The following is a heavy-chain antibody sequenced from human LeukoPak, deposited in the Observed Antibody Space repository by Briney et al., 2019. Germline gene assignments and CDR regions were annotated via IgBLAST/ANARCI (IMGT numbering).Heavy chain of an antibody. CDR1: GGTFSSYA. CDR2: IIPILGIA. CDR3: AKGYIQLWWFDY. V-gene: IGHV1-69*04. Sequence: SVKVSCKASGGTFSSYAISWVRQAPGQGLEWMGRIIPILGIANYAQKFQGRVTITADKSTSTACMELTNLRAEDTAVYYCAKGYIQLWWFDYWGQGTLVTVSS. D-gene: IGHD2-21*01. J-gene: IGHJ4*02.